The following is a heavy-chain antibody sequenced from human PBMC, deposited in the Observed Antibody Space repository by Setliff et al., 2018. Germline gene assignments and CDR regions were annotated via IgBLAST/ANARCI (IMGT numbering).Heavy chain of an antibody. CDR3: ARHENDYGDYDDAFDI. Sequence: SETLSLTCSVSGDSINPYYWTWIRQPPGKGLEWIGFIYYSGATTYNPSLKSRVTISVDTSKNQFSLNLNSVTAADTAVYYCARHENDYGDYDDAFDIWGQGTMVTVS. CDR2: IYYSGAT. CDR1: GDSINPYY. V-gene: IGHV4-59*08. J-gene: IGHJ3*02. D-gene: IGHD4-17*01.